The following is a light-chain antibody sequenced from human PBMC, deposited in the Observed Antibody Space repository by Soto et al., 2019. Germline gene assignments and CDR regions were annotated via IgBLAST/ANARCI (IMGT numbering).Light chain of an antibody. CDR3: QQSYITPPWT. J-gene: IGKJ1*01. CDR1: QSISSY. Sequence: DIQMTQSPSSLSASVGDRVSITCRASQSISSYLNWYQQKPGKAPKLLIYAASSLQSGVPSRFSGSGSGTDFILTISSLQPEDFATYYCQQSYITPPWTFGQGTKVEIK. CDR2: AAS. V-gene: IGKV1-39*01.